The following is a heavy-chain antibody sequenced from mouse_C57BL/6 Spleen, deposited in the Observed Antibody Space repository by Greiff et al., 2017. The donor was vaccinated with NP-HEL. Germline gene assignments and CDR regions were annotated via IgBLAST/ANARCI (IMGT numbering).Heavy chain of an antibody. CDR1: GFTFSSYT. Sequence: DVKLVESGGGLVKPGGSLKLSCAASGFTFSSYTMSWVRQTPEKRLEWVATISGGGGNTYYPDSVKGRFTISRDNAKNTLYLQMSSLRSEDTALYYCASPLYYDYDVGFAYWGQGTLVTVSA. J-gene: IGHJ3*01. CDR3: ASPLYYDYDVGFAY. D-gene: IGHD2-4*01. V-gene: IGHV5-9*01. CDR2: ISGGGGNT.